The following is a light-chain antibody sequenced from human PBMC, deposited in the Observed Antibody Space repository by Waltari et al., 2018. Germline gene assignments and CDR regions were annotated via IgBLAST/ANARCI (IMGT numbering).Light chain of an antibody. CDR2: GAS. J-gene: IGKJ1*01. CDR1: QGISNF. CDR3: QQYDTYPWT. V-gene: IGKV1-8*01. Sequence: AIRITQSPSSLPASTGDRVTITCRALQGISNFLAWYQQKPGTAPKLLIYGASTLQSGVPSRFSGSGSGTDFTLTISCLQSEDFATYYCQQYDTYPWTFGQGTKVEIK.